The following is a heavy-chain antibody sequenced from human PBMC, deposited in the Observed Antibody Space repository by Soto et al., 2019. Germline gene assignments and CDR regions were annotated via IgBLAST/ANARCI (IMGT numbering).Heavy chain of an antibody. Sequence: ASVKVSCKASGYTFTGYYMHWVRQAPGQGLEWMGWINPNSGGTNYAQKFQGWVTMTRDTSISTAYMELSRLRSDDTAVYYCAKAFSSSGWYGPPRFYGMDVWGQGTTVTVSS. J-gene: IGHJ6*02. CDR3: AKAFSSSGWYGPPRFYGMDV. CDR2: INPNSGGT. CDR1: GYTFTGYY. D-gene: IGHD6-19*01. V-gene: IGHV1-2*04.